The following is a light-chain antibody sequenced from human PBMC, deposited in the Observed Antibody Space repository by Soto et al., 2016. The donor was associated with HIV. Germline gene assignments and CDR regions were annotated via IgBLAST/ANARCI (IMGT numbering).Light chain of an antibody. V-gene: IGKV1-5*03. CDR1: QSINTW. CDR2: KAS. J-gene: IGKJ1*01. Sequence: DIQMTQSPSTLSASVGDRVSITCRASQSINTWLAWYQQKPGTVPKLLIYKASTLDSGVPSRFSGSGSGTEFTLTIDNLQPDDFATYYCQQYDSYSRTFGQGTKV. CDR3: QQYDSYSRT.